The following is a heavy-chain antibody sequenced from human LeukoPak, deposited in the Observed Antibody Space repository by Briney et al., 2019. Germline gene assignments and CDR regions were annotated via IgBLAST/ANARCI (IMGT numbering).Heavy chain of an antibody. CDR3: ARGLRQLVYYFDY. CDR1: GGSISSSSYY. Sequence: SETLSLTCTVSGGSISSSSYYWGWIRQPPGKGLEWIGSIYYSGSTYYNPSLKSRVTISVDTSKNQFSLKLSSVTAADTAVYYCARGLRQLVYYFDYWGQGTLVTVSS. V-gene: IGHV4-39*01. CDR2: IYYSGST. D-gene: IGHD6-6*01. J-gene: IGHJ4*02.